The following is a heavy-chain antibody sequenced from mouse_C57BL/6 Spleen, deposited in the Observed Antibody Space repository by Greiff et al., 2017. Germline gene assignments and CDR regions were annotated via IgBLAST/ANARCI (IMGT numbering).Heavy chain of an antibody. V-gene: IGHV2-6*01. D-gene: IGHD1-1*01. J-gene: IGHJ3*01. CDR1: GFSLTSYG. Sequence: QVQLQESGPGLVAPSQSLSITCTVSGFSLTSYGVDWVRQSPGKGLEWLGVIWGVGSTNYNSALKSRLSISKDNSKSQVFLKMNSLQTDDTAMYXCASSFTTVVAPFAYWGQGTLVTVSA. CDR2: IWGVGST. CDR3: ASSFTTVVAPFAY.